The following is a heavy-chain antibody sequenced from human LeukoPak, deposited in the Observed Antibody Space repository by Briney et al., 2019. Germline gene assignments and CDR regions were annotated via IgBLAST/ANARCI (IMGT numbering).Heavy chain of an antibody. Sequence: GGSLRLSCAASGFTFSSYSMNWVRQAPGKGLEWVANIKQDGSEKYYVDSVKGRFTISRDNAKKSLDLQMNSLRAEDTAVYYCARDWDYWGQGTLVTVSS. CDR1: GFTFSSYS. CDR3: ARDWDY. CDR2: IKQDGSEK. J-gene: IGHJ4*02. V-gene: IGHV3-7*05.